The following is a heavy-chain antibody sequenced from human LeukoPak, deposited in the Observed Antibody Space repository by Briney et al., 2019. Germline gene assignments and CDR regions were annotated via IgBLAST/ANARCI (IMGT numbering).Heavy chain of an antibody. CDR2: IRYDGTNK. D-gene: IGHD2-15*01. CDR1: GYTFSSYG. J-gene: IGHJ6*03. Sequence: GGSLRLSCAGSGYTFSSYGMHWVRQAPGKGLEWVTFIRYDGTNKYYADSVKGRFTISRDNSKNTLYLQMGSLRAEDMAVYYCARDRGYCSGGSCYLAAYYYYYMDVWGKGTTVTISS. V-gene: IGHV3-30*02. CDR3: ARDRGYCSGGSCYLAAYYYYYMDV.